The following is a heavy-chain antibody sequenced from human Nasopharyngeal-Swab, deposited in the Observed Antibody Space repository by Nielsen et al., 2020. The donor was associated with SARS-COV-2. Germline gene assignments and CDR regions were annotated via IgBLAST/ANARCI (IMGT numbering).Heavy chain of an antibody. CDR3: ARGGRGVVVSAAIGWFDP. Sequence: WVRQAPGQGLEWMGGIIPILGIANYAQKFQGRVTITADKSTSTAYMELSSLRSEDTAVYYCARGGRGVVVSAAIGWFDPWGQGTLVTVSS. D-gene: IGHD2-2*01. V-gene: IGHV1-69*10. J-gene: IGHJ5*02. CDR2: IIPILGIA.